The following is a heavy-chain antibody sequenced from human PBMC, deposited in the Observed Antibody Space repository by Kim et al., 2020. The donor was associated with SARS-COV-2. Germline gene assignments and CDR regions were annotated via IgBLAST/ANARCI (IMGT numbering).Heavy chain of an antibody. Sequence: SVKVSCKASGGTFSSYAISWVRQAPGQGLEWMGGIIPIFGTANYAQKFQGRVTITADESTSTAYMELSSLRSEDTAVYYCARASRVRPEMATIDRWPRYYYYGMDVWGQGTTVTVSS. CDR3: ARASRVRPEMATIDRWPRYYYYGMDV. CDR2: IIPIFGTA. J-gene: IGHJ6*02. V-gene: IGHV1-69*13. CDR1: GGTFSSYA. D-gene: IGHD5-12*01.